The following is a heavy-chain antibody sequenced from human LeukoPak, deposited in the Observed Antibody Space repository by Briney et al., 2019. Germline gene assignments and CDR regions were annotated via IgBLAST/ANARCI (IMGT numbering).Heavy chain of an antibody. J-gene: IGHJ4*02. D-gene: IGHD3-22*01. Sequence: ASVKVSCKASGYTFTSFGISWVRQAPGQGLEWMGWISTYNGNTYYARKLQGRVTMTTDTSTSTAYMELRSLRSDDTAVFYCARDYYSDSSGYWADYFDYWGEGTLVTVSS. CDR2: ISTYNGNT. CDR3: ARDYYSDSSGYWADYFDY. V-gene: IGHV1-18*01. CDR1: GYTFTSFG.